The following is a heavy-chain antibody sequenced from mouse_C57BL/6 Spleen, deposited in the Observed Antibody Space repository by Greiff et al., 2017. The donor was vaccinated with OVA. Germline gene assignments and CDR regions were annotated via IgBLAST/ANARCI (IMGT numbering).Heavy chain of an antibody. CDR1: GYTFTSYW. D-gene: IGHD2-4*01. CDR2: IDPSDSYT. J-gene: IGHJ4*01. V-gene: IGHV1-50*01. Sequence: QVQLKQPGAELVKPGASVKLSCKASGYTFTSYWMQWVKQRPGQGLEWIGEIDPSDSYTNYNQKFKGKATLTVDTSSSTAYMQLSSLTSEDSAVYYCARVDDYDRDYAMDYWGQGTSVTVSS. CDR3: ARVDDYDRDYAMDY.